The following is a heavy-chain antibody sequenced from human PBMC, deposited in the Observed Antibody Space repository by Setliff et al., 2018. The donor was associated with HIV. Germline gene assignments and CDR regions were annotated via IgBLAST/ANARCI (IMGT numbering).Heavy chain of an antibody. D-gene: IGHD3-22*01. CDR2: INEDGRTI. J-gene: IGHJ5*02. V-gene: IGHV3-74*03. CDR1: GFTLSSNW. Sequence: PGGSLRLSCAGSGFTLSSNWMHWVRQAPGEGLVWVSRINEDGRTIKYADSVKGRFTISRDNAKNTLFLQVKSLTAEDTAIYYCGKDSSDWSDGWGQGTLVTVSS. CDR3: GKDSSDWSDG.